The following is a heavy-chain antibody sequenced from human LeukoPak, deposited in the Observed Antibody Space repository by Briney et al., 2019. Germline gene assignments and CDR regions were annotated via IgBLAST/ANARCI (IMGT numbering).Heavy chain of an antibody. Sequence: SETLSLTCAVYGGSFSGYNWNWIRQSPGQGLEWIGETNDGGSTNYNPSLKSRVTISVDTSKNHFSLRLSSVTAADTAVYYCARRTSFGLVIVHNWPDPWGPGTPVTVSS. CDR3: ARRTSFGLVIVHNWPDP. D-gene: IGHD3/OR15-3a*01. V-gene: IGHV4-34*01. CDR1: GGSFSGYN. CDR2: TNDGGST. J-gene: IGHJ5*02.